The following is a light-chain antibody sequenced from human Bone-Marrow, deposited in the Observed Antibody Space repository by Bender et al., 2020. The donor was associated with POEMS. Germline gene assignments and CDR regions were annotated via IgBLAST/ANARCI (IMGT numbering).Light chain of an antibody. CDR3: CSYRATDTLV. CDR2: EVS. CDR1: SSDIGAYDY. Sequence: QSALTQPASVSGSPGQSITISCTGTSSDIGAYDYVSWYQQHPGKAPKLLISEVSDRPSGVSNRFSGSKSANTASLTISGLQTEDEAEYYCCSYRATDTLVFGTGTQVTVL. V-gene: IGLV2-14*01. J-gene: IGLJ1*01.